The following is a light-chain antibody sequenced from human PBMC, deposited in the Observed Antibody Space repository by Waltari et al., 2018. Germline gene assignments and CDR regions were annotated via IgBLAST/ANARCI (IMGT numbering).Light chain of an antibody. CDR1: KVGDKS. CDR3: QAWDSGIV. CDR2: RDN. J-gene: IGLJ2*01. Sequence: SYEVTQPPSVSVSPGQQATITCSGDKVGDKSVCWYQQKAGHSPVLLIYRDNMRPSGIPERFSGSNSGNTATLTISGTQALDEADYHCQAWDSGIVFGGGTKLTVL. V-gene: IGLV3-1*01.